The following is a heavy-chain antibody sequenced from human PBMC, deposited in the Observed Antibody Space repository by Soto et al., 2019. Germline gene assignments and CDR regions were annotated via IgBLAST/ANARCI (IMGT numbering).Heavy chain of an antibody. J-gene: IGHJ5*02. D-gene: IGHD6-19*01. CDR1: GGTFSSYT. CDR3: ARDEYSSGT. Sequence: QVQLVQSGAEVKKPGSSVKVSCKASGGTFSSYTISWVRQAPGQGLEWMGRIIPILGIANYAQKFQGRVTTTADKSTSTAHMELSSLRSKDTAVYYCARDEYSSGTWGQRTLVTVSS. V-gene: IGHV1-69*08. CDR2: IIPILGIA.